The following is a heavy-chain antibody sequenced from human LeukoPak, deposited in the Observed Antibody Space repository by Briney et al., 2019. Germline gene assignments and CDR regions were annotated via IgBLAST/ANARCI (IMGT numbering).Heavy chain of an antibody. J-gene: IGHJ4*01. CDR2: IYYSGST. Sequence: PSETLSLTCTVSGGSISSYYWSWIRQPPGKGLEWIGYIYYSGSTDYNPSLKSRVTISVDTSKNQFSLKLSSVTAADTAVCYCARYGVGATTAFDYWGHGTLVTVSS. CDR3: ARYGVGATTAFDY. D-gene: IGHD1-26*01. CDR1: GGSISSYY. V-gene: IGHV4-59*01.